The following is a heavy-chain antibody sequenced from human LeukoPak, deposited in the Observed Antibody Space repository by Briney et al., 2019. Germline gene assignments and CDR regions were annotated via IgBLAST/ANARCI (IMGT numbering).Heavy chain of an antibody. CDR3: ARGGYYDSSGYDY. D-gene: IGHD3-22*01. CDR1: GFTFSRHW. J-gene: IGHJ4*02. V-gene: IGHV3-7*01. CDR2: IKQDGSQ. Sequence: PGGSLRLSCAASGFTFSRHWMGWVRQAPGKGLEWVANIKQDGSQYYVDSVKGRFTISRDNAKNSLYLQMNSLRAEDTAVYYCARGGYYDSSGYDYWGQGTLVTVSS.